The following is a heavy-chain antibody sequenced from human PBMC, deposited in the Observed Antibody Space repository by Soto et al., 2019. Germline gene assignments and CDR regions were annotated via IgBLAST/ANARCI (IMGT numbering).Heavy chain of an antibody. Sequence: GGSLRLSCTASGFTFGDYAMSWFRQAPGKGLEWVGFIRSKAYGGTTEYAASVKGRFTISRDDSKSIAYLQMNSLKTEDTAVYYCTRVIAAAGTSYYYYYVMDVWGQGTTVTVSS. CDR3: TRVIAAAGTSYYYYYVMDV. V-gene: IGHV3-49*03. CDR1: GFTFGDYA. J-gene: IGHJ6*02. CDR2: IRSKAYGGTT. D-gene: IGHD6-13*01.